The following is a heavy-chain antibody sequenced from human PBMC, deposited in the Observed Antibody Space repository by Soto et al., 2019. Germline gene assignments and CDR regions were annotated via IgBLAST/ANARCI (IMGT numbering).Heavy chain of an antibody. CDR2: IIPIFGTA. J-gene: IGHJ4*02. CDR1: GGTFSSYA. CDR3: ARADYDSSGYSAPPPGY. D-gene: IGHD3-22*01. Sequence: GASVKVSCKSSGGTFSSYAISCVRQAPGQGLEWMGGIIPIFGTANYAQKFQGRVTITADESTSTAYMELSSLRSEDTAVYYSARADYDSSGYSAPPPGYWGQGTLVTVSS. V-gene: IGHV1-69*13.